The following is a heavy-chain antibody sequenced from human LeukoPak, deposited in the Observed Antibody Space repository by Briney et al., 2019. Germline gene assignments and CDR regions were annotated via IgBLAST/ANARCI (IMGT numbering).Heavy chain of an antibody. CDR1: GFTFSSYG. D-gene: IGHD5-24*01. J-gene: IGHJ4*02. CDR3: AKPMKVEMATASIDY. V-gene: IGHV3-30*18. Sequence: GGSLRLSCAASGFTFSSYGMHWVRQAPGKGLEWVAVKSYDGSNKYYADSVKGRFTISRDNSKNTLYLQMNSLRAEDTAVYYCAKPMKVEMATASIDYWGQGTLVTVSS. CDR2: KSYDGSNK.